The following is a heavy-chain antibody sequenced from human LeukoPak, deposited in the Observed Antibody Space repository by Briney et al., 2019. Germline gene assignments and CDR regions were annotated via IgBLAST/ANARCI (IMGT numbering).Heavy chain of an antibody. CDR1: GGSISSSSYY. V-gene: IGHV4-39*07. D-gene: IGHD1-26*01. CDR2: INHSGST. CDR3: AREDVVPIVAFDI. Sequence: SETLSLTCTVSGGSISSSSYYWSWIRQPPGKGLEWIGEINHSGSTNYNPSLKSRVTISVDTTKNQFSLKLSSVTAADTAVYYCAREDVVPIVAFDIWGQGTMVTVSS. J-gene: IGHJ3*02.